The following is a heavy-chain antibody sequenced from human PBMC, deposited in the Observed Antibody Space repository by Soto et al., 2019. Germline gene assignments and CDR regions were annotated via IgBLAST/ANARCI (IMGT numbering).Heavy chain of an antibody. CDR2: ISYDGGYE. D-gene: IGHD3-16*02. Sequence: QVQLVESGGGVVQPGRSLRLSCAASGFTFNNYGMHWVRQAPGKGLEWVAGISYDGGYENYADSVKGRFTISRDNSKNTLYLQMNALRAEDTAVYYCAKDPHYDYVWGTFRSDTQLDYWGQGTLVTVSS. CDR3: AKDPHYDYVWGTFRSDTQLDY. V-gene: IGHV3-30*18. J-gene: IGHJ4*02. CDR1: GFTFNNYG.